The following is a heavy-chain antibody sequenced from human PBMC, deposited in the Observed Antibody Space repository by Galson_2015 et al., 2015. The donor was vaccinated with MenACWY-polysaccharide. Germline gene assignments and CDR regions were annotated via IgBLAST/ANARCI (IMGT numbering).Heavy chain of an antibody. CDR3: VRGSSGWKGMDV. J-gene: IGHJ6*02. V-gene: IGHV3-74*01. CDR1: GFSFSIYF. D-gene: IGHD6-19*01. CDR2: INPDGSNP. Sequence: SLRLSCAASGFSFSIYFVHWVRQAPGKVWVSRINPDGSNPTYADSVKGRFTVSRDNAKNTLYLQLSSLRAEDTGVYYCVRGSSGWKGMDVWGQGTTVTVSS.